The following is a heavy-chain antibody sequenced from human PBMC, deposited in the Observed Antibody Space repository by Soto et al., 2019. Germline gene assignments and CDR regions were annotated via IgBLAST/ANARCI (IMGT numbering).Heavy chain of an antibody. V-gene: IGHV4-31*03. CDR1: GGSISTGGYH. J-gene: IGHJ5*02. CDR3: AIPSELGFRDWFDP. D-gene: IGHD6-6*01. Sequence: SETLSLTCSVSGGSISTGGYHWTWIRQHPEKGREWIGYIYYRGNTYYNPSLRSRLTMSVDTSTNQFSLNLTSVTAADTAVYYCAIPSELGFRDWFDPWGLGTLVTAPQ. CDR2: IYYRGNT.